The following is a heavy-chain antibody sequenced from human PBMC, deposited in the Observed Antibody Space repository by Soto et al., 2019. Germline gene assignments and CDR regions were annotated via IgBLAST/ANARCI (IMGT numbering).Heavy chain of an antibody. CDR3: ARASPVICGGDPCYRLDSSFDS. CDR2: IIPLFGTP. V-gene: IGHV1-69*01. Sequence: QVQLVQSGAEVRKPGSSLRVSCKSSGATFSTTGISWVRQAPGQGLEWMGGIIPLFGTPKYARKFQVRVSITADESTNTVYMELNRLSPDDAAVYYCARASPVICGGDPCYRLDSSFDSWGQGSLVIVSS. J-gene: IGHJ5*01. CDR1: GATFSTTG. D-gene: IGHD2-21*02.